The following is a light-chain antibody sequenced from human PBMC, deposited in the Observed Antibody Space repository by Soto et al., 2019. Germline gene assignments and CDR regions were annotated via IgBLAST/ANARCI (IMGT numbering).Light chain of an antibody. CDR3: QQYNSYPCT. J-gene: IGKJ1*01. V-gene: IGKV1-5*01. CDR1: QSISSW. Sequence: DIQMTQSPSTLSASVGDRVTNTCRASQSISSWLAWYQQKPGKAPKLLIYDASSLESGVPSRFSGSGSGTEFTLTISSLQPDDFATYYCQQYNSYPCTFGQGTKVEIK. CDR2: DAS.